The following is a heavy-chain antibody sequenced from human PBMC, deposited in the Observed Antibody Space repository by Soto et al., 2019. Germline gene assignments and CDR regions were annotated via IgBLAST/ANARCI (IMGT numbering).Heavy chain of an antibody. D-gene: IGHD5-18*01. CDR3: ARDPLWGTDMVLWYFDL. V-gene: IGHV3-30-3*01. CDR2: ISYDGNNK. Sequence: QVQLVESGGGVVQPGRSLRLSCAASGFTFSSYAMHWVRQAPGKGLEWVAVISYDGNNKYYADSVKGRFTISRDNSKNTLYLQMNSLRAEDTAVYYCARDPLWGTDMVLWYFDLWGRGTLVTVSS. CDR1: GFTFSSYA. J-gene: IGHJ2*01.